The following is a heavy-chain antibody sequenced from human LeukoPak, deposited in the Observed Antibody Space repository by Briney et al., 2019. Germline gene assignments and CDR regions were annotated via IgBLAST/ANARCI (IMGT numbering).Heavy chain of an antibody. CDR1: GYSINSGYY. Sequence: PSETLSLTCTVSGYSINSGYYWGWIRQPPGKGLAWIGRIYTSGSTTYNPSLKSRVTMSVDTSKSQFSLNLMSVTAADTAVYYCTRDTGTTGEVKFDPWGQGTLVTVSS. V-gene: IGHV4-38-2*02. D-gene: IGHD4-17*01. J-gene: IGHJ5*02. CDR3: TRDTGTTGEVKFDP. CDR2: IYTSGST.